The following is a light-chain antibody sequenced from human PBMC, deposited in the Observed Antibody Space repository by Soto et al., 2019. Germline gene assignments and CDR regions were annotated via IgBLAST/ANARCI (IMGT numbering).Light chain of an antibody. CDR1: QSISSW. CDR3: QQYNTYPVT. J-gene: IGKJ1*01. CDR2: KAS. V-gene: IGKV1-5*03. Sequence: DIQMTQSPSTLSASVGDRVTITCRASQSISSWLAWYQQKPGKAPKLLIYKASSLESGVPSRFSGSGSGTXXXXXXXXLXPXDFATYYCQQYNTYPVTFGQGTKVEIK.